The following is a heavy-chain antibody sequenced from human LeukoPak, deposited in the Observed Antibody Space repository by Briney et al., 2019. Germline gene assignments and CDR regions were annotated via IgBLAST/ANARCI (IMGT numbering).Heavy chain of an antibody. CDR3: TRERITMIAYWYFDL. J-gene: IGHJ2*01. V-gene: IGHV3-49*04. D-gene: IGHD3-22*01. CDR1: GFTFGDYA. Sequence: GGSLRLSCTASGFTFGDYAMSWVRQAPGKGLEWVSFIRSKAYGGTTEYAASVKGRFTISRDVSKSIAYLQMNSLKTEDTAVYYCTRERITMIAYWYFDLWGRGTLVTVSS. CDR2: IRSKAYGGTT.